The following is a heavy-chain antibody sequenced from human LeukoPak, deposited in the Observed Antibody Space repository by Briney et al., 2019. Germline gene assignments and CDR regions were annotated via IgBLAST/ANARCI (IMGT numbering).Heavy chain of an antibody. CDR3: ASYCSGGSCFY. D-gene: IGHD2-15*01. CDR2: ISTMSNYI. CDR1: GSDFSTYA. V-gene: IGHV3-21*01. J-gene: IGHJ4*02. Sequence: GGSLRLSCAASGSDFSTYAINWVRQAPGKGLEWVSSISTMSNYIFYGDSVKGRFTISRDNAKNSVYLQMNSLRPEDTAVYYCASYCSGGSCFYWGQGTLVTVSS.